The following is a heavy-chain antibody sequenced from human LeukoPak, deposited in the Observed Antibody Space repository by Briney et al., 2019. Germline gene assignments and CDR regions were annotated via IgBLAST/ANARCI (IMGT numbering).Heavy chain of an antibody. CDR3: AKVVSGFHFDC. Sequence: PGGSLRLSCAASGFTFSTFGMSWVRRAPGKGPEWVSGITGSGGTTYYADSVKGRFTISRDNSQTTLYLQMNTLRAEDTAVYCCAKVVSGFHFDCWGQGPLVTVSS. J-gene: IGHJ4*02. D-gene: IGHD1-26*01. V-gene: IGHV3-23*01. CDR2: ITGSGGTT. CDR1: GFTFSTFG.